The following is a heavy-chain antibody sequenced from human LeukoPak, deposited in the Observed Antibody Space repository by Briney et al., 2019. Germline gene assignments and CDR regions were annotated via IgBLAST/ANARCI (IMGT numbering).Heavy chain of an antibody. J-gene: IGHJ4*02. CDR1: GGSISSGGYY. CDR2: ICYSGST. V-gene: IGHV4-31*03. D-gene: IGHD3-3*01. CDR3: ARGKAAKNYDFWSGPDPPYYFDY. Sequence: PSETLSLTCTVSGGSISSGGYYWSWIRQHPGKGLEWIGYICYSGSTYYNPSLKSRVTISVDTSKNQFSLKLSSVTAADTAVYYCARGKAAKNYDFWSGPDPPYYFDYWGQGTLVTVSS.